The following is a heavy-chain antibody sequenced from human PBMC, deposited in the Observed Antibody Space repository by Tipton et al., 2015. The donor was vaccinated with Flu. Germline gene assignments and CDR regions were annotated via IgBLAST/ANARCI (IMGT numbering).Heavy chain of an antibody. Sequence: SLRLSCEASGFTFESYWMSWVRQTPGKGLEWVANVNRDGTEKYYVDSVKGRFTISRDNTKNSLYLQMNSLRAEDTAVYYCGRDRGKYYDSSGFSYSDSWGQGTLVTVSS. V-gene: IGHV3-7*01. J-gene: IGHJ4*02. CDR1: GFTFESYW. CDR3: GRDRGKYYDSSGFSYSDS. CDR2: VNRDGTEK. D-gene: IGHD3-22*01.